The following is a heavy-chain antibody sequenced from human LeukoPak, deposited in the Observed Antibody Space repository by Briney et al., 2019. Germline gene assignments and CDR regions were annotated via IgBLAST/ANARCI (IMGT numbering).Heavy chain of an antibody. Sequence: PGGSLRLSCAASGFTFTDYYMSWIRQAPGKGLEWLSYISSGSTIYYADSVKGRFTISRDNAKNSLYLQMNSLRAEDTAVYYCARVQRGIAVALDYWGQGTLATVSS. CDR1: GFTFTDYY. CDR2: ISSGSTI. CDR3: ARVQRGIAVALDY. D-gene: IGHD6-19*01. J-gene: IGHJ4*02. V-gene: IGHV3-11*04.